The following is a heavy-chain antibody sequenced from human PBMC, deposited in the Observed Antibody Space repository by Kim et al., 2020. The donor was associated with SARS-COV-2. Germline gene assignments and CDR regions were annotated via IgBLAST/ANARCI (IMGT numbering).Heavy chain of an antibody. CDR1: GFTFTRYW. Sequence: GGSLRLSCAASGFTFTRYWMSWVRQAPGKGLEWVANIKDDGSEQYYVDSVRGRFIISRDNTNNVVYLQMNSLRAEDTAVYYCARDSQWVAKTDFDFWGQGALVTVSS. CDR3: ARDSQWVAKTDFDF. D-gene: IGHD6-19*01. V-gene: IGHV3-7*01. J-gene: IGHJ4*02. CDR2: IKDDGSEQ.